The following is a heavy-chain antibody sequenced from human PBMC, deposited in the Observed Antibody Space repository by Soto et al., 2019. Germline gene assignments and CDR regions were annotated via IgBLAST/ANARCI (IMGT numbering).Heavy chain of an antibody. J-gene: IGHJ6*03. CDR2: IGFAGDP. CDR3: ARGSFGALNFLAYMDV. D-gene: IGHD2-15*01. Sequence: EVQLVESGGGLVQPGGSLRLSCAASGFSFNNYDIHWVRQVAGKGLEWVSAIGFAGDPFYTDSVKGRFTISRENAKDSLCLQMNNLRGGDTAVYYCARGSFGALNFLAYMDVWGRGTKVAVSS. CDR1: GFSFNNYD. V-gene: IGHV3-13*05.